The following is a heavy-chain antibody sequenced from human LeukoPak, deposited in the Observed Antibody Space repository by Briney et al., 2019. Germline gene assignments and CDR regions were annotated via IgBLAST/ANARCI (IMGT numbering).Heavy chain of an antibody. V-gene: IGHV5-51*01. J-gene: IGHJ3*02. CDR3: ARTIGYCSGGSCPLWAFDI. CDR2: IYPGDSDT. D-gene: IGHD2-15*01. CDR1: GYSFTSYW. Sequence: GESLKISCKGSGYSFTSYWIGWVRQMPGKGLEWMGIIYPGDSDTRYSPSFQGQVTISADKSISTAYLQWSSLKASDTAMYYCARTIGYCSGGSCPLWAFDIWGQGTMVTVFS.